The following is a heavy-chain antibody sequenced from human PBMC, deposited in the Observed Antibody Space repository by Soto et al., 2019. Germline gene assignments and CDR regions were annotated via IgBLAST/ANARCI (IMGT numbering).Heavy chain of an antibody. V-gene: IGHV1-69*02. CDR2: IIPILGIA. CDR3: AGAGYCSGGGCYANFGD. D-gene: IGHD2-15*01. Sequence: QVQLVQSGAEVKKPGSSVKVSCKASGGTFSSYTISWVRQAPGQGLEWMGRIIPILGIANYAQTFQGRVTFTADKCTCTAYVGLCSLRSEDTAVYYCAGAGYCSGGGCYANFGDWGQGALVTVSS. J-gene: IGHJ4*02. CDR1: GGTFSSYT.